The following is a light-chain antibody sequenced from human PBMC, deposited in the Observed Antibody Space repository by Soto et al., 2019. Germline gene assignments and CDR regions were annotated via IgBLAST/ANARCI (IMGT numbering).Light chain of an antibody. Sequence: EIVMTQSPATLSVSPGERATLSCRASQSVSNNLAWYQQKPGQAPRLLIYGASARANGIPARFSGSGSGTEFTLTISSLQSEDFAVYYCQQYNNWPLTFGGGTKVEIK. J-gene: IGKJ4*01. CDR2: GAS. V-gene: IGKV3-15*01. CDR3: QQYNNWPLT. CDR1: QSVSNN.